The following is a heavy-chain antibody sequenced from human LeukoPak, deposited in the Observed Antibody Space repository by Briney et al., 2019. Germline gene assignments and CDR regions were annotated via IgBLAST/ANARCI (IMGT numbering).Heavy chain of an antibody. Sequence: GGSLRLSCEASGFTFSSYWMHWVRQAPGKGLVWVSRINSDGSSTTYADSVKGRFTISRDNAKNTLYLQMNSLRVEDTAVYYCARPLERGAFDIWGQGTMVTVSS. V-gene: IGHV3-74*01. CDR2: INSDGSST. D-gene: IGHD1-1*01. CDR1: GFTFSSYW. CDR3: ARPLERGAFDI. J-gene: IGHJ3*02.